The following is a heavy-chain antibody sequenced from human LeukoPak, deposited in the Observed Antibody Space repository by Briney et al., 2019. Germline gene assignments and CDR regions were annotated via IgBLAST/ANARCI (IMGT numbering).Heavy chain of an antibody. CDR3: ARLQGSFWYFDL. J-gene: IGHJ2*01. CDR2: INNDASSA. CDR1: GYTFSSSW. Sequence: PGGSLRLSCAASGYTFSSSWMHWVRQTPGKGLVWVSHINNDASSATYADSVKGRFTISRDNAKNTLYLQMNSLRAEDTAVYYCARLQGSFWYFDLWGLGTLVTVSS. V-gene: IGHV3-74*01. D-gene: IGHD4-11*01.